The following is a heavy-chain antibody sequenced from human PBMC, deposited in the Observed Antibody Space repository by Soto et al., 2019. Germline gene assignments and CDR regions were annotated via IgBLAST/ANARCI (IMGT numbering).Heavy chain of an antibody. CDR1: GFTFSSYG. J-gene: IGHJ5*02. CDR2: ISYDGSNK. D-gene: IGHD1-26*01. Sequence: QVQLVESGGGVVQPGRSLRLSCAASGFTFSSYGMHWVRQAPGKGLGWVAVISYDGSNKYYADSVKGRFTISRDNSKNTLYLQMNSLRAEDTAVYYCAKAVGATTDWFDPWGQGTLVTVSS. V-gene: IGHV3-30*18. CDR3: AKAVGATTDWFDP.